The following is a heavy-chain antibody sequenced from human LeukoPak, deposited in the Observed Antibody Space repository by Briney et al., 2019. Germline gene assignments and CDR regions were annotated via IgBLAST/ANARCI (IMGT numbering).Heavy chain of an antibody. CDR1: GFTFSAHA. CDR2: INSDGSST. Sequence: GGSLRLSCAASGFTFSAHAMNWVRQAPGKGLVWVSRINSDGSSTSYADSVKGRFTISRDNAKNTLYLQMNSLRAEDTAVYYCARDDTAMAHWGQGTLVTVSS. J-gene: IGHJ4*02. CDR3: ARDDTAMAH. V-gene: IGHV3-74*01. D-gene: IGHD5-18*01.